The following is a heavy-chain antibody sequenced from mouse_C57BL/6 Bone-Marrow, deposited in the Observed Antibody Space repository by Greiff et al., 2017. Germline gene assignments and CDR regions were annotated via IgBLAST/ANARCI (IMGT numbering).Heavy chain of an antibody. V-gene: IGHV1-15*01. J-gene: IGHJ4*01. CDR1: GYTFTDYE. CDR2: IDPETGGT. CDR3: TSSHLLLVDY. Sequence: QVQLQQSGAELVRPGASVTLSCKASGYTFTDYEMHWVKQTPVHGLEWIGAIDPETGGTAYNQKFKGKAILTADKSSSTAYMELRSLTSEDSAVYYCTSSHLLLVDYWGQGTSVTVSS. D-gene: IGHD1-1*01.